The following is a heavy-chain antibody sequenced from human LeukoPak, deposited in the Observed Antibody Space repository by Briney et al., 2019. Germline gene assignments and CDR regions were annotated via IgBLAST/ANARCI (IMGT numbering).Heavy chain of an antibody. J-gene: IGHJ4*02. CDR2: IYSGGDT. CDR3: AKERNLEIAVAGTIFDY. V-gene: IGHV3-66*01. CDR1: GFTVSSNY. D-gene: IGHD6-19*01. Sequence: GRSLRLSCAASGFTVSSNYMSWVRQAPGKGLEWVSVIYSGGDTYYADSVKGRFTISRDNSKNMIYLEMSSLKAEDTAVYYCAKERNLEIAVAGTIFDYWGQGTLVTVSS.